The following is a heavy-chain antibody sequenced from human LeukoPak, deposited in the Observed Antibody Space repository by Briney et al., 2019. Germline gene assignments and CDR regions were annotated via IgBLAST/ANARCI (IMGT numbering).Heavy chain of an antibody. CDR2: IYYSGST. CDR1: GGSISSYY. V-gene: IGHV4-59*01. CDR3: ARHEGPGYGMATITSSYFDY. D-gene: IGHD5-24*01. Sequence: SETLSLTCTVSGGSISSYYWSWIRQPPGKGLEWIGYIYYSGSTNYNPSLKSRVTISVDTSKNQFSLKLSSVTAADTAVYYCARHEGPGYGMATITSSYFDYWGQGTLVTVSS. J-gene: IGHJ4*02.